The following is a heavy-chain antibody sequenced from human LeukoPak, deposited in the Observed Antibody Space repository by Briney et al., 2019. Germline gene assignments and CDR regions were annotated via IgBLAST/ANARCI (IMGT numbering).Heavy chain of an antibody. V-gene: IGHV3-23*01. CDR3: AKQHDSYCYYYIDV. CDR1: GFTFSSYA. J-gene: IGHJ6*03. CDR2: ISGSGGST. Sequence: GGSLRLSCAASGFTFSSYAMSWVRQAPGKGLEWVSAISGSGGSTYYADSVKGRFTISRDNSKNTLYLQMNSLRAEDTAVYYCAKQHDSYCYYYIDVWGSGTTVTVSS.